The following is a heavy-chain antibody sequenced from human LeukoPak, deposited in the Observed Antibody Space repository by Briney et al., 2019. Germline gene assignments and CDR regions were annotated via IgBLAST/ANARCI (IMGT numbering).Heavy chain of an antibody. D-gene: IGHD1-1*01. J-gene: IGHJ4*02. CDR1: GFTFSSYT. CDR3: ARALTTLTYEGY. V-gene: IGHV3-21*01. CDR2: ISGSNSYV. Sequence: GGSLRLSCAASGFTFSSYTMHWIRQAPGKGLEWVSSISGSNSYVFYADSVKGRFTVSRDNAKDSLYLQMDSLRAEDTAVYYCARALTTLTYEGYWGQGTLVTVSS.